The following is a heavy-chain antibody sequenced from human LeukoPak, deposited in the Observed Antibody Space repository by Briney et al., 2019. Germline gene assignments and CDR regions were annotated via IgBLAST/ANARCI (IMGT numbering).Heavy chain of an antibody. V-gene: IGHV1-69*05. J-gene: IGHJ5*02. CDR2: IIPIFGTA. Sequence: SVKVSCKASGGTFSSYAISWVRQAPGQGLEWMGGIIPIFGTANYAQKFQGRVTITTDESTSTAYMGLSSLRSEDTAVYYCARWSSSENWFDPWGQGTLVTVSS. CDR3: ARWSSSENWFDP. D-gene: IGHD3-10*01. CDR1: GGTFSSYA.